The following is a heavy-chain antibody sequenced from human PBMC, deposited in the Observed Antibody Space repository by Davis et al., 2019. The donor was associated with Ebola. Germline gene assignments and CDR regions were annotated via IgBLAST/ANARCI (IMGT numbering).Heavy chain of an antibody. CDR1: GFTFSSSA. CDR3: AAHTGVADPWGYYYGMDV. Sequence: AASVKVSCKASGFTFSSSALQWVRQARGQRLEWIGWIVVGSGTTNCAQKFQERVTFTRDMSTNMAYMELSSLGSEDTAIYYCAAHTGVADPWGYYYGMDVWGQGTTVTVSS. D-gene: IGHD7-27*01. V-gene: IGHV1-58*01. CDR2: IVVGSGTT. J-gene: IGHJ6*02.